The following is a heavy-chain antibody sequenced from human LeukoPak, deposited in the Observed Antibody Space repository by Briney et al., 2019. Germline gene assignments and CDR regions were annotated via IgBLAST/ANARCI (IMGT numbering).Heavy chain of an antibody. V-gene: IGHV3-7*01. CDR2: IKQDGSEK. CDR3: ARGEWLRSHHFDF. CDR1: GFTFSSHW. Sequence: GGSLRLSCAASGFTFSSHWMSWVRQAPGKGLEWVANIKQDGSEKYYVDSVKGRFTISRDNAKNSLYLQMNSLRAEDTAVYYCARGEWLRSHHFDFWGQGTLVTVSS. J-gene: IGHJ4*02. D-gene: IGHD5-12*01.